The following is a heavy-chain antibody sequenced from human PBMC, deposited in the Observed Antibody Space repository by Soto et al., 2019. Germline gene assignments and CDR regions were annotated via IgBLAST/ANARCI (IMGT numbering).Heavy chain of an antibody. J-gene: IGHJ6*02. D-gene: IGHD1-1*01. CDR1: GGSISSGGYY. CDR2: IYYSGST. CDR3: ARDLTTSNLNYCYYGMDV. V-gene: IGHV4-31*03. Sequence: QVQLQESGPGLVKPSQTLSLTCTVSGGSISSGGYYWSWIRQHPGKGLEWIGYIYYSGSTYYNPSLKSRVTISVDTSKNQFSLKLSSVTAADTAVYYCARDLTTSNLNYCYYGMDVWGQGTTVTVSS.